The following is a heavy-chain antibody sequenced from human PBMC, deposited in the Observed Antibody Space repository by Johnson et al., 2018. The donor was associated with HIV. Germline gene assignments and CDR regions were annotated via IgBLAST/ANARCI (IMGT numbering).Heavy chain of an antibody. CDR2: IYSGGST. V-gene: IGHV3-66*01. Sequence: EVQLVESGGGVVQPGGSLRLSCAASGFTVSRNYMNWVRQAPGKGLEWVSVIYSGGSTYYADSVKGRFTISRDNSKNTLFLQINSLRAEDTAVYYCPVDTEAFDIWGQGTMVTVSS. D-gene: IGHD1-14*01. CDR1: GFTVSRNY. J-gene: IGHJ3*02. CDR3: PVDTEAFDI.